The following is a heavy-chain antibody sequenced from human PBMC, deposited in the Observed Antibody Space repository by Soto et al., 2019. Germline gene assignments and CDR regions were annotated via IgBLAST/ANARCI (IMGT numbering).Heavy chain of an antibody. D-gene: IGHD2-2*01. V-gene: IGHV3-30*18. CDR3: AKDGGPSMSVDY. Sequence: QVQLVESGGGVVQPGRSLRLSCAASGFTFSSYGMHWVRQAPGKGLEWVAVISYDGSNKYYADSVKGRFTISRDNSKNTLYLQMNSLRAEDTAVYYCAKDGGPSMSVDYWGQGTLVTVSS. CDR2: ISYDGSNK. CDR1: GFTFSSYG. J-gene: IGHJ4*02.